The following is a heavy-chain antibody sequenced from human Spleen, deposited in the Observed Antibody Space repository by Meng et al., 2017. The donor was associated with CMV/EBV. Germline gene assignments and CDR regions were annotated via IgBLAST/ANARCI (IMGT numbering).Heavy chain of an antibody. CDR1: GFTFDNVG. CDR2: ISAYTGNT. Sequence: SGFTFDNVGFFWMRQAPGQGLEWMGWISAYTGNTRYGQNFQGRLTMTTDASTTTVFMELRGLRSQDTAMYFCARTLAVTGTSYSAYWGQGTLVTVSS. CDR3: ARTLAVTGTSYSAY. J-gene: IGHJ4*02. D-gene: IGHD6-19*01. V-gene: IGHV1-18*01.